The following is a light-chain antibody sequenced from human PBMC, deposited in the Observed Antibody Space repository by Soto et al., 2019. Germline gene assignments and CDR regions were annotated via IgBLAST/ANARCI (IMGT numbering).Light chain of an antibody. V-gene: IGKV2-28*01. CDR2: LGS. CDR1: QSLLYDNGYIY. CDR3: MQTLQTPRT. J-gene: IGKJ4*01. Sequence: DIVMTQSPLSLPVTPGEPASISCRSSQSLLYDNGYIYLDWYLQKPGRSPQLLSYLGSNRASGVPDRVSGIVSGTDVTLEISRVEAEDVGLYYCMQTLQTPRTFGGGTKVEIK.